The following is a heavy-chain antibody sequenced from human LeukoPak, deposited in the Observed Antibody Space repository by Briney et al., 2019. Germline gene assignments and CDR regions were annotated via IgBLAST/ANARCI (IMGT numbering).Heavy chain of an antibody. CDR3: ARAPPEDYGDYEFDY. CDR1: GVTFRNYG. D-gene: IGHD4-17*01. J-gene: IGHJ4*02. Sequence: PGGSLRLSCAASGVTFRNYGMHWVRQAPGKGLEWVAVIWYDGSNKYYADSVKGRFTISRDNSKNTLYLQMNSLRAEDTAVYYCARAPPEDYGDYEFDYWGQGTLVTVSS. V-gene: IGHV3-33*01. CDR2: IWYDGSNK.